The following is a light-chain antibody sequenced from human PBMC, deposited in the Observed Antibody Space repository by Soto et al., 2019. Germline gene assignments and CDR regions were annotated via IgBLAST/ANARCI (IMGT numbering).Light chain of an antibody. J-gene: IGKJ1*01. CDR3: QQYGSSPKT. CDR1: QGVSNSY. V-gene: IGKV3-20*01. CDR2: GAS. Sequence: EIVLTQSPGTLSLSLGERATLSCRASQGVSNSYLAWYQQKPGQAPRLLIYGASTRATGIPDRFSGSGSGTDFTLTISRLEPEDFAVYYCQQYGSSPKTFGQGTRWIS.